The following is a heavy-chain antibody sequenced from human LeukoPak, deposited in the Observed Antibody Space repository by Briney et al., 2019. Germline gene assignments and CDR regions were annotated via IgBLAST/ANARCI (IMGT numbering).Heavy chain of an antibody. J-gene: IGHJ6*03. Sequence: ASVKVSCKASGYTFTSYYMYWVRQAPGQGLEWMGIINPNRGSTSYAQKFQGRVTMTRDMSTSTVYMELSSLRSEDTAVYYCARARYCSGGSCHFLYYYYMDVWGKGTTVTVSS. CDR3: ARARYCSGGSCHFLYYYYMDV. CDR2: INPNRGST. V-gene: IGHV1-46*01. CDR1: GYTFTSYY. D-gene: IGHD2-15*01.